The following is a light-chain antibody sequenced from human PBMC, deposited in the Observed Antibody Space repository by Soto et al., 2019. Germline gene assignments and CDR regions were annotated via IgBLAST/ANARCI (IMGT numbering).Light chain of an antibody. CDR1: QSVSSY. Sequence: EVVVTLSPTTLSVSPGESVTLSCRASQSVSSYLAWYQQKPGQAPRLLIYDASSRATGIPVRFSGSGSGTDFTLTISDVQPEDFALYYCHHRQSWPRTFGQGTKVDIK. J-gene: IGKJ1*01. V-gene: IGKV3-11*01. CDR2: DAS. CDR3: HHRQSWPRT.